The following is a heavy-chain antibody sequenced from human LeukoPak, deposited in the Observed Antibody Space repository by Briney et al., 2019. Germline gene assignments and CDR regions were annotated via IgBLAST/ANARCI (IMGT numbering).Heavy chain of an antibody. Sequence: GGSLRLSCAASGFTFSSYWMSWVRQAPGKGLEWVANIKQDGSEKYCVDSVKGRFTISRDNAKNSLYLQMNSLRAEDTAVYYCARDFLRTRRVGYSYSSGWYYYYYMDVWGKGTTVTISS. D-gene: IGHD6-19*01. V-gene: IGHV3-7*01. J-gene: IGHJ6*03. CDR3: ARDFLRTRRVGYSYSSGWYYYYYMDV. CDR1: GFTFSSYW. CDR2: IKQDGSEK.